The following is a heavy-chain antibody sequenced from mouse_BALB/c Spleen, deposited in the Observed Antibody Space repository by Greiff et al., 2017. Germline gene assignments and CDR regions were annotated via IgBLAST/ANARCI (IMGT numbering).Heavy chain of an antibody. J-gene: IGHJ1*01. CDR3: VRHGNYWYFDV. V-gene: IGHV5-6-2*01. D-gene: IGHD2-1*01. Sequence: EVKLVESGGGLVKLGGSLKLSCAASGFTFSSYYMSWVRQTPEKRLELVAAINSNGGSTYYPDTVKGRFTISRDNAKNTLYLQMSSLKSEDTALYYCVRHGNYWYFDVWGAGTTVTVSS. CDR1: GFTFSSYY. CDR2: INSNGGST.